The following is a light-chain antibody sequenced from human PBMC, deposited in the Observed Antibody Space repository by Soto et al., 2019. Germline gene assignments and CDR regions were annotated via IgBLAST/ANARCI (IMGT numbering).Light chain of an antibody. CDR3: AAWDDSLKGHV. V-gene: IGLV1-44*01. J-gene: IGLJ1*01. Sequence: QSVLTHPPSASGAPGRGGPISISGKSSNIGRNTVHWYQQLPGTAPNVLIYTNDKRPSGVPDRFSGSKSGTSASLAISGLQSEDEADYYCAAWDDSLKGHVFGTGTKVTVL. CDR1: SSNIGRNT. CDR2: TND.